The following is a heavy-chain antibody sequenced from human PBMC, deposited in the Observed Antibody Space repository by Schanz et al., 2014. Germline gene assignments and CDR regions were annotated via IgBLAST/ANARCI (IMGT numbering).Heavy chain of an antibody. J-gene: IGHJ5*02. CDR1: GFTFGDYA. V-gene: IGHV3-23*01. CDR2: INTGVNT. Sequence: EVQLMESGGGLVKPGGSLRLSCAASGFTFGDYAMTWVRQAPGKGLEWVSAINTGVNTYYADSVRGRFTMSRDNSKNTLYLQMNSLRAGDAAVYYCARVPEPGWFDPWGQGTLVTVSS. CDR3: ARVPEPGWFDP. D-gene: IGHD1-26*01.